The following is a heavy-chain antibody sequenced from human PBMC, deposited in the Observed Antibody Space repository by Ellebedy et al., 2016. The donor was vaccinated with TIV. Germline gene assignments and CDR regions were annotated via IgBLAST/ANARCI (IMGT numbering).Heavy chain of an antibody. V-gene: IGHV4-39*01. CDR2: IYYSGST. Sequence: SETLSLTCTVSGGSISSSSYYWGWIRQPPGKGLEWIGSIYYSGSTYYNPSLKSRVTISVDTSKNQFSLKLSFVTAADTAVYYCARVITMVRGVFDYWGQGTLVTVSS. J-gene: IGHJ4*02. CDR1: GGSISSSSYY. D-gene: IGHD3-10*01. CDR3: ARVITMVRGVFDY.